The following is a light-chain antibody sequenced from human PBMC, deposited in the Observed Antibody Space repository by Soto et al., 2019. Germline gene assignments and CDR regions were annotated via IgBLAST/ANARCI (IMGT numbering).Light chain of an antibody. Sequence: QSALTQPASVSGSPGQSITISCTGTSSDVGGYNFVSWYQQHPGKAPKLMIYEVTKRPSGVSTRFSGSKSGNTASLTISRLQAEDEAYYYFISYAPRRAVFFGGGTKLTVL. CDR3: ISYAPRRAVF. CDR1: SSDVGGYNF. CDR2: EVT. V-gene: IGLV2-14*01. J-gene: IGLJ2*01.